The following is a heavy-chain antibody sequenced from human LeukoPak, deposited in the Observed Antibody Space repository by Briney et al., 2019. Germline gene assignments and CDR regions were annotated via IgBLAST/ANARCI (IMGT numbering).Heavy chain of an antibody. CDR3: TRGPIHLWLHNGMDV. CDR1: GFTFGDHA. J-gene: IGHJ6*02. CDR2: IRSKAYRGTT. D-gene: IGHD5-18*01. Sequence: GGSLRLSCTTSGFTFGDHAMSWVRQAPGKRLEWVGFIRSKAYRGTTEYAASVEDRFTISRDDSKSIAYLQMDSLTSEDTAVYYCTRGPIHLWLHNGMDVWGQGTTVTVSS. V-gene: IGHV3-49*04.